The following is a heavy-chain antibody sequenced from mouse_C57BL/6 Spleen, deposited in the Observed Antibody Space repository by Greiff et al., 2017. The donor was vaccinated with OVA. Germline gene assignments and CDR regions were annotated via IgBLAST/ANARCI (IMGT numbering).Heavy chain of an antibody. CDR3: ARDGGLGQVDY. D-gene: IGHD4-1*01. J-gene: IGHJ2*01. CDR2: ISDGGSYT. Sequence: EVMLVESGGDLVKPGGSLKLSCAASGFTFSSYAMSWVRQTPEKRLEWVATISDGGSYTYYPDNVKGRFTISRDNAKNNLYLQMSHLKSEDTAMYYCARDGGLGQVDYWGQGTTLTVSS. V-gene: IGHV5-4*01. CDR1: GFTFSSYA.